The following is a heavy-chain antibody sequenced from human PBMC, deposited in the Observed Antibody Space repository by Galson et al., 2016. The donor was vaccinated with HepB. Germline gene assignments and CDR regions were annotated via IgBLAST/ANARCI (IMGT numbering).Heavy chain of an antibody. Sequence: SLRLSCAASGFTFTFYAMTWVRQAPGEGLEWLSSIAGIGGGIYYADSVKGRFAISRDNSKNTLYLEMNNLRAEDTAVYYCARYSGWGTRNFAYWGQGTLVTVSS. J-gene: IGHJ4*02. V-gene: IGHV3-23*01. D-gene: IGHD3-10*01. CDR1: GFTFTFYA. CDR2: IAGIGGGI. CDR3: ARYSGWGTRNFAY.